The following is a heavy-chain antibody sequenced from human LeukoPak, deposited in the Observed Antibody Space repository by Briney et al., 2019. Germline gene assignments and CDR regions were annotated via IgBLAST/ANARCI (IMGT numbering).Heavy chain of an antibody. D-gene: IGHD3-10*01. CDR3: ARARYYGSGRSEGDFFFDY. Sequence: PGGSLRLSRAASGFTFSSYEMNWVRQAPGKGLEWVSGINWNGNSRGNADSVKGRFTISRDNAKNSLYLQMNSLRSEDTALYYCARARYYGSGRSEGDFFFDYWGQGARVIVSS. J-gene: IGHJ4*02. CDR1: GFTFSSYE. CDR2: INWNGNSR. V-gene: IGHV3-20*04.